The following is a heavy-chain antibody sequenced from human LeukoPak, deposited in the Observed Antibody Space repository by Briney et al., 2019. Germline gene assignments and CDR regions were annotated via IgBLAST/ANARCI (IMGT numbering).Heavy chain of an antibody. J-gene: IGHJ4*02. CDR3: ARDTEMGTIIDY. CDR2: FNPNSGGT. D-gene: IGHD5-24*01. V-gene: IGHV1-2*02. Sequence: GASVKVSCMPSGYSFTHYYMHGVRQARGQGLAWVGWFNPNSGGTNYAQKFRGRATMTRDTSIRTAHMELRRLRSDDTAVYYCARDTEMGTIIDYWGQGTLVTVSS. CDR1: GYSFTHYY.